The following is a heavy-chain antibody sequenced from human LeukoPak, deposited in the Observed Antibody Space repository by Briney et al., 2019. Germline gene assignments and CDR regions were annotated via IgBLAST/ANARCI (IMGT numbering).Heavy chain of an antibody. CDR1: GGSISSGDYY. CDR3: ARAVGDFWSGYSAFYI. V-gene: IGHV4-30-4*08. Sequence: SQTLSLTCTVSGGSISSGDYYWSWIRQPPGKGLEWIGYIYYSGSTYYNPSLKIRVTISVDTSKNQFSLKLSSVTAADTAVYYCARAVGDFWSGYSAFYIWGQGTMVTVSS. J-gene: IGHJ3*02. D-gene: IGHD3-3*01. CDR2: IYYSGST.